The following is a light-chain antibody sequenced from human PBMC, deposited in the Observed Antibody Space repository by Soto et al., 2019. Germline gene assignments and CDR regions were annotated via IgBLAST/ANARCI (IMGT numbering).Light chain of an antibody. J-gene: IGKJ4*01. CDR2: GAY. CDR1: QSVSTNY. V-gene: IGKV3-20*01. CDR3: RQYGSSSALT. Sequence: EIVLTQSPDTLSLSPGERATLSCRASQSVSTNYLAWYQQKAGQSPRLVIYGAYSRAAGVPDRFSGSGSGTDFTLTISRLEPEDFAVYYCRQYGSSSALTFGGGTKVEIK.